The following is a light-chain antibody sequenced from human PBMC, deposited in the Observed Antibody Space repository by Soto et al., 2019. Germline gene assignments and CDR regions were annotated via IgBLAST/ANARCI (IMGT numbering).Light chain of an antibody. CDR3: AAWDDSLNGYL. V-gene: IGLV2-14*01. J-gene: IGLJ1*01. Sequence: QSALTQPASVSGSPGQSITISCTGSGTDVGTYNFVSWFQRHPGKAPQLIIYEVTERPSGVSPRFSGSKSGTSASLAISGLQSEDEADYYCAAWDDSLNGYLFGTGTKVTVL. CDR2: EVT. CDR1: GTDVGTYNF.